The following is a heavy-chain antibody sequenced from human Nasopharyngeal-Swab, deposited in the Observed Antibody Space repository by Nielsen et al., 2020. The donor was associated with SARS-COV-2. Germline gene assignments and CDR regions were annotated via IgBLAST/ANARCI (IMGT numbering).Heavy chain of an antibody. CDR3: ARVGGSSWYFDY. J-gene: IGHJ4*02. Sequence: GESLKISCAASGFTFSSHWMSWVRQAPGKGLEWVANIKQDGSEKYYVDSVKGRFTISRDNAKNSLYLQMNSLRAEDTAVYYCARVGGSSWYFDYWGQGTLVTVSS. CDR1: GFTFSSHW. V-gene: IGHV3-7*04. D-gene: IGHD6-13*01. CDR2: IKQDGSEK.